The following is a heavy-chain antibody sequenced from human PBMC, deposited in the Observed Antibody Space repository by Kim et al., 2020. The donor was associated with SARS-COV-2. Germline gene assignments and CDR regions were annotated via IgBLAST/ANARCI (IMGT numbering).Heavy chain of an antibody. V-gene: IGHV1-69*13. CDR3: ARGGSYLGNLYYFDY. CDR1: GGTFSNYT. CDR2: IIPIFGTA. Sequence: SVKVSCKASGGTFSNYTISWVRQAPGLGLEWVGGIIPIFGTANYAQKFQGRVTITADESTSTAYMELSSLRSEDTAVYYCARGGSYLGNLYYFDYWGQGTLVTVSS. D-gene: IGHD1-26*01. J-gene: IGHJ4*02.